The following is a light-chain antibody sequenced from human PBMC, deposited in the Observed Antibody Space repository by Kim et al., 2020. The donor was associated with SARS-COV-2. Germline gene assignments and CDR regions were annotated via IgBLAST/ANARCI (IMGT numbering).Light chain of an antibody. J-gene: IGKJ3*01. CDR1: QSVSNSF. Sequence: SPGERATLSCRASQSVSNSFLAWYKQKPGQAPRLLIYGPSSRATGIPDRFSGSGSGTDFTLTISRLEPEDFAMYYCQQYGTSPFTFGPGTKVDIK. CDR3: QQYGTSPFT. V-gene: IGKV3-20*01. CDR2: GPS.